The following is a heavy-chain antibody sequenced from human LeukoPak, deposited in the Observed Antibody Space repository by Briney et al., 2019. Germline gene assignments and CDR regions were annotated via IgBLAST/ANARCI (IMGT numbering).Heavy chain of an antibody. Sequence: ASVKVSCKASGGTFSSYAISWVRQAPGQGLEWMGWMNPNSGNTGYAQKFQGRVTITRNTSISTAYMELSSLRSEDTAVYYCARGRWLQPFDYWGQGTLVTVSS. CDR1: GGTFSSYA. J-gene: IGHJ4*02. CDR2: MNPNSGNT. V-gene: IGHV1-8*03. CDR3: ARGRWLQPFDY. D-gene: IGHD5-24*01.